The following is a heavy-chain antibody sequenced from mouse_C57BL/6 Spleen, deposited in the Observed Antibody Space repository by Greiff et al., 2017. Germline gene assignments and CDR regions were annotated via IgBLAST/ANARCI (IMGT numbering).Heavy chain of an antibody. CDR2: IGPGSGST. V-gene: IGHV1-77*01. J-gene: IGHJ1*03. Sequence: VQLQQSGAELVKPGASVKISCKASGYTFTDYYINWVKQRPGQGLEWIGKIGPGSGSTYYNEKFKSKATLTVDKPSSTAYMQLSSLTSEDSAVYYCFHDGGYFDVWGTGTTVTVSS. CDR3: FHDGGYFDV. D-gene: IGHD2-12*01. CDR1: GYTFTDYY.